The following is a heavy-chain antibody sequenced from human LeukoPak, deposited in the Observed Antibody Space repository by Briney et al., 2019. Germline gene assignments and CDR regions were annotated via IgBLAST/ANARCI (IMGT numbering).Heavy chain of an antibody. V-gene: IGHV1-69*05. J-gene: IGHJ4*02. CDR1: GDTFSTNA. D-gene: IGHD3-22*01. Sequence: GASVKVSCKASGDTFSTNALSWVRLAPGQGLEWMGGFIPLFGSAHYAQKLQGRITITTDESTSTAYMVLSNLRSDDTAVYYCARGGGPYESTGFLAGPFDYWGQGTVVTVSS. CDR2: FIPLFGSA. CDR3: ARGGGPYESTGFLAGPFDY.